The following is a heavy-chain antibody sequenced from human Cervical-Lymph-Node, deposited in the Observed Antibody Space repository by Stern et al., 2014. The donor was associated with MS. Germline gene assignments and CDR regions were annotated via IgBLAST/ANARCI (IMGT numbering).Heavy chain of an antibody. CDR3: ARDRSHLNWYFDL. J-gene: IGHJ2*01. Sequence: QVQLVQSGAEVKKPGSSVKVSCKASGGTFRSYAISWVRQAPGHGLELMGGIIPIIGTANYAQKFQGRVTITADESTSTAYMELSSLRSEDTAVYYCARDRSHLNWYFDLWGRGTLVTVSS. CDR1: GGTFRSYA. V-gene: IGHV1-69*01. CDR2: IIPIIGTA.